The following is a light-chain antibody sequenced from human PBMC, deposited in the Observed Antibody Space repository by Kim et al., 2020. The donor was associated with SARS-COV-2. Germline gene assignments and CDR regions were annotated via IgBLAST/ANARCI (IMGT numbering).Light chain of an antibody. J-gene: IGKJ1*01. CDR1: QSISSW. V-gene: IGKV1-5*01. Sequence: EIQMTQSHSTLSASVGDRVTITCRASQSISSWLAWYQQKPGKAPKLLIYDASSLESGVPSRFSGSGSGTEFTLTISSLQPDDFATYYCQQYNSYPWTFGQGTKVDIK. CDR3: QQYNSYPWT. CDR2: DAS.